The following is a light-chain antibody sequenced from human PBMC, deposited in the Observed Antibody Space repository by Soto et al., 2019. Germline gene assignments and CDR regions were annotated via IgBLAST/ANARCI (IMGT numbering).Light chain of an antibody. CDR3: QQRSNWIT. Sequence: EIVLTQSPGTLSLSPGERATLSFRASQSVTNNYLAWFQQKPGQAPRLLIYDASNRATGIPARFSGSGSGTDFTLTISSLEPEDFAVYYCQQRSNWITFGQGTRLEIK. CDR1: QSVTNNY. J-gene: IGKJ5*01. CDR2: DAS. V-gene: IGKV3D-20*02.